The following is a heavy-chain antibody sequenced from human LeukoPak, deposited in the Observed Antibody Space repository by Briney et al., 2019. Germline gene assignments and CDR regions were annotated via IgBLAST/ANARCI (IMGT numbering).Heavy chain of an antibody. V-gene: IGHV3-23*01. D-gene: IGHD3-10*01. Sequence: GGSLRLSRAASGFTFSSYAMSWVRQAPGKGLEWVSAISGSGGSTYYADSVKGRFTISRDNSKNTLYLQMNSLRAEDTAVYYCAKDQDHGSGSLDYWGQGTLVTVSS. CDR1: GFTFSSYA. J-gene: IGHJ4*02. CDR2: ISGSGGST. CDR3: AKDQDHGSGSLDY.